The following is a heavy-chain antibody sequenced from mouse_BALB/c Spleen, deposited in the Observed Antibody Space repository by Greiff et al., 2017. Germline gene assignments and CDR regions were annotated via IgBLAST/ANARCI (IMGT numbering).Heavy chain of an antibody. CDR2: INPSNGRT. CDR3: ARNWIDY. D-gene: IGHD4-1*01. CDR1: GYTFTSYW. Sequence: VQLQQSGAELVKPGASVKLSCKASGYTFTSYWMHWVKQRPGQGLEWIGEINPSNGRTNYNEKFKSKATLTVDKSSSTAYMQLSNLTSEDSAVYYCARNWIDYWGQGTTLTVSS. V-gene: IGHV1S81*02. J-gene: IGHJ2*01.